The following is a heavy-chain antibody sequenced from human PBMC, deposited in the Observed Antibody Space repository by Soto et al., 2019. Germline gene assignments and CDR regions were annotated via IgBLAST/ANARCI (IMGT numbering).Heavy chain of an antibody. V-gene: IGHV3-23*01. CDR3: ANFRITFGGVIAEGGTFDM. CDR1: GFTFSSRA. J-gene: IGHJ3*02. D-gene: IGHD3-16*02. Sequence: EVQLLESGGGLVQPGGSLRLSCAASGFTFSSRAMGWVRQAPGKGLEWVSSISGSGAGTYYADSVRGRFTISRDNSKNTLYLQMNGLRAEDTALYYCANFRITFGGVIAEGGTFDMWGQGTRVTVSS. CDR2: ISGSGAGT.